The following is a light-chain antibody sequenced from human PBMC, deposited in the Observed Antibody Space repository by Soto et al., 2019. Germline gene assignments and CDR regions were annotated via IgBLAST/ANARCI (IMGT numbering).Light chain of an antibody. CDR3: QQRNNWLT. J-gene: IGKJ4*01. Sequence: EIVLTQSPAPLSLFPGERAALSCRFSQGVGSYLAWYQQRPGQAPRLLIYGASNRATGIPASFSGSGAGTDFPLTIRSLEPEDFEVYFCQQRNNWLTFGGGTKVEIK. CDR2: GAS. CDR1: QGVGSY. V-gene: IGKV3-11*01.